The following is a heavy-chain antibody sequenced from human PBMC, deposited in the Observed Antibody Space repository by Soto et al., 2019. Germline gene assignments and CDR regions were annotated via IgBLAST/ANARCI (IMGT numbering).Heavy chain of an antibody. CDR1: GYTFTSYG. J-gene: IGHJ3*02. CDR3: ASGIVAGGAFDI. V-gene: IGHV1-18*01. D-gene: IGHD6-19*01. Sequence: QFQVVQSGAEVKKPGASVKVSCKPSGYTFTSYGVTWVRQAPGQGLEWMGWVSTYNGNTKYTQKLQGRVTMTIDTSTSTAYMELRSLRSDDTAVYYCASGIVAGGAFDIWGQGTMVTVSS. CDR2: VSTYNGNT.